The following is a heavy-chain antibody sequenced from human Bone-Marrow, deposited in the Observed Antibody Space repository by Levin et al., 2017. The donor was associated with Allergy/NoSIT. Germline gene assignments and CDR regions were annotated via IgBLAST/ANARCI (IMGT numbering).Heavy chain of an antibody. CDR2: ISYSGAT. CDR3: ARDHGDSSDAFAI. J-gene: IGHJ3*02. V-gene: IGHV4-61*03. D-gene: IGHD4-17*01. Sequence: SQTLSLTCSVSGGSVRGENYYWSWIRQPPGKRLEWIGYISYSGATTYSPPLESRVPISLGASENPFPLRLSSLTAADTAVYYCARDHGDSSDAFAIWGQGTMVTVSS. CDR1: GGSVRGENYY.